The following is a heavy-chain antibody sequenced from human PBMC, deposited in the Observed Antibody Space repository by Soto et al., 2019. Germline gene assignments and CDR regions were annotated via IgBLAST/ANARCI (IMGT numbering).Heavy chain of an antibody. CDR2: IYSGGST. CDR1: GFTVSSNY. Sequence: EVQLVETGGGLIQPGGSLRLSCAASGFTVSSNYMSWVRQAPGKGLEWVSVIYSGGSTYYADSVKGRFTISRDNSKNTLYLQMYSLRAEDTAVYYCARAGDSYYYYGMDVWGQGTTVTVSS. V-gene: IGHV3-53*02. J-gene: IGHJ6*02. D-gene: IGHD7-27*01. CDR3: ARAGDSYYYYGMDV.